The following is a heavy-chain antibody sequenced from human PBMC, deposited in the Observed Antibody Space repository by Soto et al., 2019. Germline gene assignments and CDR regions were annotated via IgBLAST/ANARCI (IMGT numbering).Heavy chain of an antibody. D-gene: IGHD3-10*01. CDR3: ARVDGSGTFSFFAS. CDR1: GDSIRSANYF. Sequence: SETLSLTCDVSGDSIRSANYFWSWIRQTPGKGLEWIGYLYYIGRSTYNPSLESRVTISLATSKIQFSLRLTSVTAADTAVYYCARVDGSGTFSFFASWGHGTLVTVSS. J-gene: IGHJ4*01. V-gene: IGHV4-61*01. CDR2: LYYIGRS.